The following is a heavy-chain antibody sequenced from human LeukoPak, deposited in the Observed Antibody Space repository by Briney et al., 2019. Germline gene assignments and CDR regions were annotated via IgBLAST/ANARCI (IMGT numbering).Heavy chain of an antibody. D-gene: IGHD1-7*01. CDR3: ARDYTLTLGTTTYFQH. CDR1: GYTFTSYD. J-gene: IGHJ1*01. V-gene: IGHV1-8*03. CDR2: MNPNSGNT. Sequence: GASVKVSCKASGYTFTSYDINWVRQATGQGLEWMGWMNPNSGNTGYAQKFQGRVTITRNTSISTAYMELSSLRSEDTAVYYCARDYTLTLGTTTYFQHWGQGTLVTVSS.